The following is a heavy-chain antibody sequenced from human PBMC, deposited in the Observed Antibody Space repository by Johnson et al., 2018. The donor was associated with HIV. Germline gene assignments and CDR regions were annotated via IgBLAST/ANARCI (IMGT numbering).Heavy chain of an antibody. J-gene: IGHJ3*02. CDR1: GFTVSRNY. CDR3: ARGGHCGGDCAGAKQALDI. D-gene: IGHD2-21*01. CDR2: IYSGGST. Sequence: VQLVESGGGLVQPGGSLRLSCAASGFTVSRNYMNWVRQAPGKGLEWVSVIYSGGSTYYADSVKGRFTISRDSSKNTLYLQMNSLRVEDTAVYYCARGGHCGGDCAGAKQALDIWGQGTRVTVSS. V-gene: IGHV3-66*01.